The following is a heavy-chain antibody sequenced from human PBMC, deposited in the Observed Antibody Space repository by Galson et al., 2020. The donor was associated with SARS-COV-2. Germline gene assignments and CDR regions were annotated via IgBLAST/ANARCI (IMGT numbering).Heavy chain of an antibody. D-gene: IGHD4-4*01. Sequence: SETLSLTCTVSGGSISRSTSYYWGWIRQPPGKGLEWIGNFYYRGNTYYNPSLKSRITISVDTSNNQFSLKLSSVTAADTAVYYCARRLAVTPNYFDNWGQGTLVTVSS. V-gene: IGHV4-39*01. CDR1: GGSISRSTSYY. CDR2: FYYRGNT. CDR3: ARRLAVTPNYFDN. J-gene: IGHJ4*02.